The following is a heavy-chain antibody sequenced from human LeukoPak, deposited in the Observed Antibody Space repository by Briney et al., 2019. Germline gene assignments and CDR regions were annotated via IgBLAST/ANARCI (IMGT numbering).Heavy chain of an antibody. V-gene: IGHV3-23*01. CDR3: AKDPTVYYFDY. CDR1: GFTFGDYA. J-gene: IGHJ4*02. Sequence: GGSLRLSCTASGFTFGDYAMSWVRQAPGKGLEWVSAISGSGGSTYYADSVKGRFTISRDNSKNTLYLQMNSLRAEDTAVYYCAKDPTVYYFDYWGQGTLVTVSS. D-gene: IGHD4-17*01. CDR2: ISGSGGST.